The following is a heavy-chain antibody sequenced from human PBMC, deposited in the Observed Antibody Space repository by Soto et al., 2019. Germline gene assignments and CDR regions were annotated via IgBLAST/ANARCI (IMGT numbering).Heavy chain of an antibody. CDR3: AREPRSGPISGEGAYYHSYMDV. V-gene: IGHV1-18*01. Sequence: QVLLVQSGAEVKKPGASVKVSCKTSGYTFSSYGISWVRQAPGRGLEWMGWISGYNGDTNYAQKFQGRVTMTTDTSTSTAYMELRNLRSDDSAVYYCAREPRSGPISGEGAYYHSYMDVWGKGTTVTVSS. D-gene: IGHD3-3*01. CDR1: GYTFSSYG. J-gene: IGHJ6*03. CDR2: ISGYNGDT.